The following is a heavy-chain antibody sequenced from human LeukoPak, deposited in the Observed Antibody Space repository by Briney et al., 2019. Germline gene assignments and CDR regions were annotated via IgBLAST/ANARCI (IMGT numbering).Heavy chain of an antibody. Sequence: SETLSLTCSVSGGPIGSSRHSWVWIRQPPGEGLEWIGIFYYGGSTYYNPSLKSRVTISADTSETQFSLELSSVTAADTAVYYCAIANGGIEAAIDYWGQGTLVTVSS. CDR2: FYYGGST. CDR1: GGPIGSSRHS. J-gene: IGHJ4*02. CDR3: AIANGGIEAAIDY. D-gene: IGHD6-13*01. V-gene: IGHV4-39*01.